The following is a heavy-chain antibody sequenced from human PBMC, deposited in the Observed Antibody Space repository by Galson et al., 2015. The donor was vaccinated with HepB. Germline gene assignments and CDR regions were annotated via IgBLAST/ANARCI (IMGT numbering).Heavy chain of an antibody. V-gene: IGHV4-59*08. CDR1: GGSISSHY. J-gene: IGHJ3*02. Sequence: ETPSLTCSVSGGSISSHYWNWIRQPPGKGLEWIGYIYHSGSTNYNPSLKSRVTISVDTSKNQFSLRLSSVTAAKTGVYYVARFMSGWLDAFDIWGQGTTVTVSS. D-gene: IGHD6-19*01. CDR3: ARFMSGWLDAFDI. CDR2: IYHSGST.